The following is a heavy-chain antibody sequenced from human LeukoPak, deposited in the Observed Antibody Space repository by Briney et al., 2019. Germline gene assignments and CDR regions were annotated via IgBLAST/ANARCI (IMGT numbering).Heavy chain of an antibody. Sequence: PGGTLRLSCAASGFTFSNAWMSWVRQAPGKGLEWVGRIKSKTDGGTTDYTARVKGRFTISRDDSKNTLYLQMNSLKTEDTAVYYCTTCPFDYYGAASYLANGMDVWGQGTTVTVSS. D-gene: IGHD3-10*01. V-gene: IGHV3-15*05. CDR1: GFTFSNAW. CDR2: IKSKTDGGTT. CDR3: TTCPFDYYGAASYLANGMDV. J-gene: IGHJ6*02.